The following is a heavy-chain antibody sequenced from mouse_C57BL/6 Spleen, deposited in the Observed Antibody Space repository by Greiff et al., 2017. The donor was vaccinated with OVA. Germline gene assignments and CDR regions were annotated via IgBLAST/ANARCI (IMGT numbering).Heavy chain of an antibody. CDR2: IYPGDGDT. CDR3: AGSDGSSRFDD. Sequence: VMLVESGPELVKPGASVKISCKASGYAFSSSWMNWVKQRPGKGLEWIGRIYPGDGDTNYNGKFKGKATLTADKSSSTAYMQLSSLTSEDSAVYFCAGSDGSSRFDDWGQGTTVTVSS. CDR1: GYAFSSSW. J-gene: IGHJ2*01. D-gene: IGHD1-1*01. V-gene: IGHV1-82*01.